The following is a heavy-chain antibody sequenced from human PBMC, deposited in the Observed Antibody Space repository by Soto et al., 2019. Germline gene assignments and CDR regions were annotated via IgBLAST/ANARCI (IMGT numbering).Heavy chain of an antibody. CDR1: GVTFKDYG. CDR3: ARDGWGSNWYFDL. Sequence: GGSLRLSCGAPGVTFKDYGMHWVRQSPGKGLEWVAVISYDGKQTYYADSVKGRFTISKDKSKRTLFLQMNSLRVDDTAVYYCARDGWGSNWYFDLWGRGTLVTVSS. D-gene: IGHD3-16*01. J-gene: IGHJ2*01. V-gene: IGHV3-30*03. CDR2: ISYDGKQT.